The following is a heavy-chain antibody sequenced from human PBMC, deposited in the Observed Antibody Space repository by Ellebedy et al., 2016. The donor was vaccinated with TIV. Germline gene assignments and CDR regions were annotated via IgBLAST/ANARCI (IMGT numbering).Heavy chain of an antibody. V-gene: IGHV4-4*07. J-gene: IGHJ6*03. CDR2: LFTSGSF. Sequence: SETLSLXXTVSGGSVSRYFWSWIRQPAGKGLEWIGRLFTSGSFNYNPSLMRRVTMSVVTSTNQISLRLNSVTTADTAVYYCARVHCSITTCDYYYMDVWGKGTTVTVSS. D-gene: IGHD1-1*01. CDR3: ARVHCSITTCDYYYMDV. CDR1: GGSVSRYF.